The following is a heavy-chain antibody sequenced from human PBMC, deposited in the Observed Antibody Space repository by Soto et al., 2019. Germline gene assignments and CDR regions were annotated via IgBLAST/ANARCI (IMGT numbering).Heavy chain of an antibody. CDR3: ARRDRSGYSYWLDT. V-gene: IGHV4-31*03. Sequence: TLSLTCPFSGFSLSEGYYLIWLRPPPGKGLEWIGSISYSGSTSYNPSLKSRLTISVDRSKSQFSLNLSSVTAADTAVYYCARRDRSGYSYWLDTWGQGTRVNVSA. CDR2: ISYSGST. CDR1: GFSLSEGYY. D-gene: IGHD3-22*01. J-gene: IGHJ5*02.